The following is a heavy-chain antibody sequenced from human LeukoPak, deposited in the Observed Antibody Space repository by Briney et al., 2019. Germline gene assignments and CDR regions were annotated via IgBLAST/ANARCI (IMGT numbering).Heavy chain of an antibody. V-gene: IGHV4-4*07. CDR3: ARGKEDYYYYYYMDV. J-gene: IGHJ6*03. Sequence: SETLSLTCTVSGGSISSYYWSWIRQPAGKGLEWIGRIYTSGSTNYNPSLKSRVTMSVDTSKNQFSLKLSSVTAADTAVYYCARGKEDYYYYYYMDVWGKGTTVTVSS. CDR2: IYTSGST. CDR1: GGSISSYY.